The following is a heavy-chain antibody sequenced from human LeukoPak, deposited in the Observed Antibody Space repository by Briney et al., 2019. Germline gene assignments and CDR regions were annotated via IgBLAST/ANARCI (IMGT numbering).Heavy chain of an antibody. CDR2: IIPIFGTA. D-gene: IGHD3-10*01. Sequence: GASVKVSCKASGGTFISYAISWVRQAPGQGLEWMGGIIPIFGTANYAQKFQGRVTITADESTSTAYMELSSLRSEDTAVYYCARVSGSYKERFDPWGQGTLVTVSS. V-gene: IGHV1-69*13. CDR3: ARVSGSYKERFDP. J-gene: IGHJ5*02. CDR1: GGTFISYA.